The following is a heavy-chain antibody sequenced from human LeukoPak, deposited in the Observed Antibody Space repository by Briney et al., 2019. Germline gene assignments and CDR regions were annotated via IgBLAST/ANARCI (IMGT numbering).Heavy chain of an antibody. CDR3: VRALVLNAYFPIGY. CDR1: GYTFITHA. D-gene: IGHD6-6*01. J-gene: IGHJ4*01. Sequence: GASVKVSCKASGYTFITHAVHWLRQAPGQRLEWMGWINAGNGNTKYSQKFQGRVTITSDTSASTVYMELSSLRSEDTAVYYCVRALVLNAYFPIGYWGQGTLVTVSS. V-gene: IGHV1-3*01. CDR2: INAGNGNT.